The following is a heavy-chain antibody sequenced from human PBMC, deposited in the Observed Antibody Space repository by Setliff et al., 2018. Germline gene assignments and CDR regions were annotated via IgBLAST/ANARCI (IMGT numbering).Heavy chain of an antibody. D-gene: IGHD2-2*01. V-gene: IGHV3-23*01. CDR2: IGGNGVTT. Sequence: GGSLRLSCAASGVTFITYAWSWVRQAPGKGLEWVATIGGNGVTTFYTDSVKGRFTISRENSKMYLQMDSLRAEDTALYYCARSENCFSTHCSPYDYWGQGTLVTVSS. CDR3: ARSENCFSTHCSPYDY. CDR1: GVTFITYA. J-gene: IGHJ4*02.